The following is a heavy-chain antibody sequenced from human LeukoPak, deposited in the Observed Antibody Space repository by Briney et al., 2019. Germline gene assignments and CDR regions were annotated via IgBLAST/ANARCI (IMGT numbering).Heavy chain of an antibody. CDR1: GDSISTYY. Sequence: SETLSLTCTASGDSISTYYRSWIRQPPGKGLEWIGYVFHSGSTNYNPSLKSRVTISVDTSKNQFSLILTSVTAADTAVYYCARAGNGYYPFDYWGQGTLVTVSS. CDR3: ARAGNGYYPFDY. CDR2: VFHSGST. D-gene: IGHD3-22*01. J-gene: IGHJ4*02. V-gene: IGHV4-59*01.